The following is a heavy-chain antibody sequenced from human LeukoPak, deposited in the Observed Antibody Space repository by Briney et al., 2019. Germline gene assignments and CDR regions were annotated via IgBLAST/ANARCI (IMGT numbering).Heavy chain of an antibody. V-gene: IGHV4-39*07. CDR3: ARDRTKHTVTTHFDY. J-gene: IGHJ4*02. Sequence: SETLSLTCTVSGDSVSSNSDYWGWIRQPPGKGLEWIGSIYYRGSTDYNPSLKSRVSISVDTSNSQLSLRLDSVTAADTAVYYCARDRTKHTVTTHFDYWGQGSLVVVSS. CDR1: GDSVSSNSDY. CDR2: IYYRGST. D-gene: IGHD4-17*01.